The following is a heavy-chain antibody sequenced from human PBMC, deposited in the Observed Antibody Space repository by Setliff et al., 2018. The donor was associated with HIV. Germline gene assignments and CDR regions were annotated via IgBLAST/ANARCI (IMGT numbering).Heavy chain of an antibody. CDR2: IIPIFGTA. D-gene: IGHD4-17*01. CDR1: GGTFSSYA. V-gene: IGHV1-69*13. J-gene: IGHJ3*02. CDR3: ASPTTVTGDAFDI. Sequence: SVKVSCKASGGTFSSYAISWVRQAPGQGLEWMGGIIPIFGTANYEQKFQGRVTITAAESTSTAYMELSSLRSEDTAVYYCASPTTVTGDAFDIWGQGTMVTVSS.